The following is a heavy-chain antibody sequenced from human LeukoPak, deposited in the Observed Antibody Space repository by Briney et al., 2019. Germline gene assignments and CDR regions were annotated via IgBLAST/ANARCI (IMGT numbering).Heavy chain of an antibody. CDR1: GGSFSGYY. D-gene: IGHD4-17*01. Sequence: SETLSLTCAVYGGSFSGYYWSWIRQPPGKGLEWIGEINHSGSTNYNPSLKSRVTISVDTSKNQFSLKLSSVTAADTAVYYCARGRYGVYYYYYMDVWGKGTTVTISS. CDR2: INHSGST. V-gene: IGHV4-34*01. J-gene: IGHJ6*03. CDR3: ARGRYGVYYYYYMDV.